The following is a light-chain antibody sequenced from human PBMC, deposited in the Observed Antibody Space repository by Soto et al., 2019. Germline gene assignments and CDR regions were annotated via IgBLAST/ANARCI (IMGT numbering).Light chain of an antibody. CDR1: QSIEKY. CDR3: QQRKYWPPIT. Sequence: ETVLTQSPATLSLSPGERATLSCRASQSIEKYLAWYQQKPGQAPRLLIFDASNRATGIPARFSGSGSGTDFTLTISSLEPEDFAIYYCQQRKYWPPITFGQGTRLEIK. V-gene: IGKV3-11*01. CDR2: DAS. J-gene: IGKJ5*01.